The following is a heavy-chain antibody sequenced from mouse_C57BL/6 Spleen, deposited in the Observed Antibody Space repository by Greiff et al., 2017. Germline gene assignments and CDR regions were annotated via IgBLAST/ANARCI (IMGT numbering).Heavy chain of an antibody. J-gene: IGHJ2*01. V-gene: IGHV1-15*01. CDR1: GYTFTDYE. CDR2: IDPETGGT. CDR3: SRSPRYYGSSPFDY. Sequence: QVQLQQSGAELVRPGASVTLSCKASGYTFTDYEMHWVKQTPVHGLEWIGAIDPETGGTAYNQKFKGKAILTADKSSSTAYMELRSLTSEDSAVYYCSRSPRYYGSSPFDYWGQGTTLTVSS. D-gene: IGHD1-1*01.